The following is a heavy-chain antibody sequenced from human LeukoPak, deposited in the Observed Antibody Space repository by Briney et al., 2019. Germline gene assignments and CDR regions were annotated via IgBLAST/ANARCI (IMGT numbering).Heavy chain of an antibody. J-gene: IGHJ3*02. CDR1: GGSISSYY. D-gene: IGHD2-2*01. CDR3: ARDRGYCSSTSCHDAFDI. Sequence: SETLSLTCTVSGGSISSYYWSWIRQPPGKGLEWIGYIYYSGSTNYNPSLKSRVTISVDTSKNQFSLKLSSVTAADTAVYYCARDRGYCSSTSCHDAFDIWGQGTMVTVSS. V-gene: IGHV4-59*01. CDR2: IYYSGST.